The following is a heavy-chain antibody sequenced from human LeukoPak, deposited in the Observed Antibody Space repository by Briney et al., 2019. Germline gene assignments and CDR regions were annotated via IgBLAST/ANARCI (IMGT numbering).Heavy chain of an antibody. CDR2: INANSGGT. CDR1: GYIFTGYY. D-gene: IGHD3-10*01. J-gene: IGHJ5*02. V-gene: IGHV1-2*02. Sequence: ASVKVSCKASGYIFTGYYMHRVRQAPGQGLEGVGWINANSGGTKYAQKFQGRVTMTRDTSISTAYMELSSLRSDDTAVYYCARGRLGTWFGELKAWGQGTLVTVSS. CDR3: ARGRLGTWFGELKA.